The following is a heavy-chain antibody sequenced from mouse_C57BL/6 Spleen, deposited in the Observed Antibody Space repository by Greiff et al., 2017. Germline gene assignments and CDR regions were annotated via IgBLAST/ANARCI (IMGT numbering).Heavy chain of an antibody. CDR3: ARRTGDY. CDR1: GYAFTNYL. Sequence: VQLQESGAELVRPGTSVKVSCKASGYAFTNYLIEWVKQRPGQGLEWIGVINPGSGGTNYNEKFKGKATLTADKSSSTAYMQLSSLTSEDSAVYFCARRTGDYWGQGTTLTVSS. CDR2: INPGSGGT. V-gene: IGHV1-54*01. J-gene: IGHJ2*01.